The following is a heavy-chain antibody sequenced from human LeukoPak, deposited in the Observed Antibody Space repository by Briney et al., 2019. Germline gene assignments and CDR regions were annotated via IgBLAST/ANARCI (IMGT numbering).Heavy chain of an antibody. CDR2: ISWNSGSI. CDR3: AKDHCSGGSCYWI. Sequence: LPGGSLRLSCAASGFTFDDYAMHWVRQAPGKGLEWVSGISWNSGSIGYADSVKGRFTISRDNAKNSLYLQMNSLRAEDTALYYCAKDHCSGGSCYWIWGQGTLVTVSS. J-gene: IGHJ4*02. V-gene: IGHV3-9*01. CDR1: GFTFDDYA. D-gene: IGHD2-15*01.